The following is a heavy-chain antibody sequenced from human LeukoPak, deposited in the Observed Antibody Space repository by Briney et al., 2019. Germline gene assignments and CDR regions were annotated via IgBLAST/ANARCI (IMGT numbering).Heavy chain of an antibody. CDR3: AGGYYDFWSGSRALNAFDI. D-gene: IGHD3-3*01. Sequence: SETLSLNCAVSGYSISSGYYWSWIRQPAGKGLEWIGRIYTSGSTNYNPSLKSRVTISVDTSKNQFSLKLSSVTAADTAVYYCAGGYYDFWSGSRALNAFDIWGQGTMVTVSS. CDR2: IYTSGST. CDR1: GYSISSGYY. V-gene: IGHV4-61*02. J-gene: IGHJ3*02.